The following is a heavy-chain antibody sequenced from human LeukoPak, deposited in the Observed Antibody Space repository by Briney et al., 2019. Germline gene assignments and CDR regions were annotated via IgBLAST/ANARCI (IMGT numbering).Heavy chain of an antibody. D-gene: IGHD3-22*01. Sequence: PGGSLRLSCVASGFTFNTYWMHWVRRPPGKGLVWVSRIKSDGSSTSYADSVKGRFTISRDNAKNTLYLQMNSLRAEDTAMYYCAKTYYYDSSGYYYENAFDIWGLGTMVTVSS. CDR3: AKTYYYDSSGYYYENAFDI. CDR1: GFTFNTYW. V-gene: IGHV3-74*01. J-gene: IGHJ3*02. CDR2: IKSDGSST.